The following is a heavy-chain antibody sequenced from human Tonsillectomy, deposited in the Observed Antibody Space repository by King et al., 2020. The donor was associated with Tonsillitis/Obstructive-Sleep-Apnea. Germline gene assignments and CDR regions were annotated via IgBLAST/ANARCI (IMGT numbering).Heavy chain of an antibody. D-gene: IGHD2-2*01. CDR1: GYTFTNYA. V-gene: IGHV7-4-1*02. J-gene: IGHJ6*03. CDR2: INTNTGNP. Sequence: QLVQSGSELKKPGASVKVSCKASGYTFTNYAMNWVRQAPGQGLEWMGWINTNTGNPTYAQGFTGRFVFSLDTSVSTAYLQIRSLKAEDTAVYYCASATSPPLDYYYYYYMDVWGKGTTVTVSS. CDR3: ASATSPPLDYYYYYYMDV.